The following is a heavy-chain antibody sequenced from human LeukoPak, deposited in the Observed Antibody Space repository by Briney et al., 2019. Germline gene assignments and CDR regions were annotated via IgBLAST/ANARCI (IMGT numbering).Heavy chain of an antibody. Sequence: SQTLSLTCTVSGGSISSGDYYWSWIRQPPGKGLEWIGYIYYSGSTNYNPSLKSRVTISVDTSKNQFSLKLSSVTAADTAVYYCARDLTYSSSPLYGMDVWGQGTTVTVSS. CDR3: ARDLTYSSSPLYGMDV. D-gene: IGHD6-13*01. J-gene: IGHJ6*02. CDR1: GGSISSGDYY. CDR2: IYYSGST. V-gene: IGHV4-61*08.